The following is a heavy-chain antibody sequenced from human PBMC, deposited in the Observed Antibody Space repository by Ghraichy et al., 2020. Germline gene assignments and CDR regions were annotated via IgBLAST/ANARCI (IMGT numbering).Heavy chain of an antibody. D-gene: IGHD6-6*01. CDR2: IYTSGSA. V-gene: IGHV4-4*09. Sequence: SETLSLTCTVSGDSISSYYWSWIRQPPGKGLEWIGYIYTSGSADYNPSLKSRVTISVDTSKNQFSLKLSSVTAADTAFYYCARQGYTSSSRQGIDSWGQGTLVTVSS. CDR3: ARQGYTSSSRQGIDS. CDR1: GDSISSYY. J-gene: IGHJ4*02.